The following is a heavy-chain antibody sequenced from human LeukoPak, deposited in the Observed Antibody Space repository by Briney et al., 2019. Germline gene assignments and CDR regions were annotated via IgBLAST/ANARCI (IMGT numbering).Heavy chain of an antibody. J-gene: IGHJ5*02. V-gene: IGHV3-21*01. CDR2: ISSSSSYI. CDR1: GFTFSSYS. D-gene: IGHD3-10*01. CDR3: ARDRGVRGGAVNWFDP. Sequence: GGSLRLSCAASGFTFSSYSMNWVRQAPGKGLEWVSSISSSSSYIYYADSVKGRFTISRDNAKNSLYLQMNSLRAEDTAVYYCARDRGVRGGAVNWFDPWGQGTLVTVSS.